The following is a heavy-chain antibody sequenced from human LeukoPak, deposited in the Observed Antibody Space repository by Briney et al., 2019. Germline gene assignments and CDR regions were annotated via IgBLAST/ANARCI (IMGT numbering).Heavy chain of an antibody. V-gene: IGHV3-30*03. Sequence: GGSLRLSCAASGFTFRTYGMHWVRQAPGKGLEWVAFISFDGGKRYFADSVKGRFTISRDNSQNTLSLEMNSLRAEDTATYYCARGEFGDYYYFYMDVWGKGTTVTVSS. CDR2: ISFDGGKR. D-gene: IGHD2/OR15-2a*01. CDR1: GFTFRTYG. J-gene: IGHJ6*03. CDR3: ARGEFGDYYYFYMDV.